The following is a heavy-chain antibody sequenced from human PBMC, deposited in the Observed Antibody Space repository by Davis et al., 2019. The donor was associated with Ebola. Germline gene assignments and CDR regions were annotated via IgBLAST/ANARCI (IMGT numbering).Heavy chain of an antibody. CDR3: ARHSGVEYSRYYYYGMDV. CDR1: GYSFTSYW. CDR2: IYPGDSDT. D-gene: IGHD6-6*01. J-gene: IGHJ6*02. V-gene: IGHV5-51*01. Sequence: KVSCKGSGYSFTSYWIGWVRQMPGKGLEWMGIIYPGDSDTRYSPSFQGQVTISANKSISTAYLQWSSLKASDTAMYYCARHSGVEYSRYYYYGMDVWGQGTTVTVSS.